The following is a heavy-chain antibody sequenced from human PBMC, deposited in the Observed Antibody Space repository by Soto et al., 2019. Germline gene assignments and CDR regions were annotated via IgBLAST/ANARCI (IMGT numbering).Heavy chain of an antibody. V-gene: IGHV3-23*01. CDR1: GFTFSSYA. J-gene: IGHJ4*02. Sequence: EVQLLESGGGLVQPGGSLRLSCAASGFTFSSYAMSWVRQAPGKGLEWVLAISGSGGSTYYADSVKGRFTISRDNSKNTLYLQMNSLRAEDTAVYYCAKIGFSSSWYDEDYWGQGTLVTVSS. CDR2: ISGSGGST. D-gene: IGHD6-13*01. CDR3: AKIGFSSSWYDEDY.